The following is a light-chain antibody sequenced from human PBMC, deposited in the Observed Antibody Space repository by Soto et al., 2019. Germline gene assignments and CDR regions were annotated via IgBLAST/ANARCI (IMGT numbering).Light chain of an antibody. Sequence: QSALTQPASVSGSPGQSITVSSTATSSDVGGFQYVSWYQQDPGKAPKVMIYDVSNRPSGVSNRFSGSKSGDTASLTISGLRAGDEADYFCFSKISGFVYGFGPGTKVTVL. CDR2: DVS. J-gene: IGLJ1*01. CDR3: FSKISGFVYG. V-gene: IGLV2-14*01. CDR1: SSDVGGFQY.